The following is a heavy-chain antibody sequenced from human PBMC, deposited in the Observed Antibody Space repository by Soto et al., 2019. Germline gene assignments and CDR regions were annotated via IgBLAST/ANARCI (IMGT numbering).Heavy chain of an antibody. V-gene: IGHV3-33*01. J-gene: IGHJ4*02. Sequence: QVHLVESGGGVVQPGRSLRLSCAGSGFSFSDSGMHWVRQAPGKGLEWVALIWFDGTNEHYADSVKGRFTISRDNSKNTVYLQMNSLRVEDTAVYWCVRGNADNQYFGDYWGQGTLVTVSS. D-gene: IGHD3-3*01. CDR2: IWFDGTNE. CDR1: GFSFSDSG. CDR3: VRGNADNQYFGDY.